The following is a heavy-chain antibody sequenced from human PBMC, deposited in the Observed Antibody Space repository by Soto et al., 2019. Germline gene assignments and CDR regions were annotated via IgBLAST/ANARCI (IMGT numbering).Heavy chain of an antibody. Sequence: PGGSLRLACAASGFTFSSYAMSWVRQAPGKGLEWVSAISGSGGSTYYADSVKGRITISRDNSKNTLYLQMHRLRAEDTAVYYCAKDPDYYDSSGYPRVVYFDYWGQGTLVTVS. D-gene: IGHD3-22*01. CDR2: ISGSGGST. CDR3: AKDPDYYDSSGYPRVVYFDY. J-gene: IGHJ4*02. CDR1: GFTFSSYA. V-gene: IGHV3-23*01.